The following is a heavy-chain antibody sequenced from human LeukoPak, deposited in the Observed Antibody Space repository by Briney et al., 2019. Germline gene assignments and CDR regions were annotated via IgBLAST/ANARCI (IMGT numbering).Heavy chain of an antibody. CDR1: GLTFSTSG. D-gene: IGHD1-14*01. V-gene: IGHV3-21*06. CDR2: IGPTGFDR. Sequence: GGSLRLSCTPSGLTFSTSGFNWVRQAPGKGLEGVASIGPTGFDRYHADSIKRRFTLSRDNANNFLYLQMDSLRAEDTAVYYCATETNGRHYDYWGQGTLLTVSS. CDR3: ATETNGRHYDY. J-gene: IGHJ4*02.